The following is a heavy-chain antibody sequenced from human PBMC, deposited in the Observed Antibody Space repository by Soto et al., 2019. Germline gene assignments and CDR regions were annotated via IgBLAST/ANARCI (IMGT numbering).Heavy chain of an antibody. CDR1: GFTFSSFG. V-gene: IGHV3-30*18. Sequence: PGGSLRLSCAASGFTFSSFGMHWVRQAPGKGLEWVSLISYDGSNKYYADSVKGRFTISRDNSKNTLYLQMNSLRAEDTAVYYCAKDKRSGGTGIWRPLNYWGQGTLVTVSS. D-gene: IGHD3-10*01. CDR2: ISYDGSNK. CDR3: AKDKRSGGTGIWRPLNY. J-gene: IGHJ4*02.